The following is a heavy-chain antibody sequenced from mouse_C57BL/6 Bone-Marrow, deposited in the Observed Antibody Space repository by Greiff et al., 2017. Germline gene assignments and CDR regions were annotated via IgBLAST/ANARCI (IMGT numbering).Heavy chain of an antibody. CDR3: ERPTCYGSSGDWIAY. D-gene: IGHD1-1*01. CDR1: DSEVFPISY. V-gene: IGHV15-2*01. Sequence: VQLQQSGSELRSPGSSVKLSCKDFDSEVFPISYMRWVRQKPGPGFEWIGGILPSIGRTIYGEKFEDKATLDADTLSNTAYLELNSLTSEDSAIYYCERPTCYGSSGDWIAYWGQGTLVTVSA. J-gene: IGHJ3*01. CDR2: ILPSIGRT.